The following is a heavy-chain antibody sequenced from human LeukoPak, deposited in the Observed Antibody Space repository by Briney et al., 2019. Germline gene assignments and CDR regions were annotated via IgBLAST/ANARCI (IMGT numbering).Heavy chain of an antibody. D-gene: IGHD1-26*01. CDR2: ISTTSIYI. J-gene: IGHJ4*02. CDR3: ARHAVGATVDY. V-gene: IGHV3-21*01. Sequence: PGGSLRLSCAASGFTFSSYSMNWVRQAPGKGLEWVSSISTTSIYIYYADSVKGRFTISRDNAKNSLYLQMNSLRAEDTAVYYCARHAVGATVDYWGQGTLVTVSS. CDR1: GFTFSSYS.